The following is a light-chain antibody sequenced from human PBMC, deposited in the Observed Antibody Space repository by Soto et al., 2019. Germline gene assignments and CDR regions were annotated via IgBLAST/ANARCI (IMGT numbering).Light chain of an antibody. CDR2: AAS. J-gene: IGKJ1*01. CDR1: QTIRNT. CDR3: QQYGSAGT. Sequence: EVVRPQSPATLSVSPGCKVSLSCRANQTIRNTLAWYQQXPGQAPRLLIYAASTSATGVSGRFSGSGSGTDFTLTISRLEPEDFAVYYCQQYGSAGTFGQGTKVDIK. V-gene: IGKV3-15*01.